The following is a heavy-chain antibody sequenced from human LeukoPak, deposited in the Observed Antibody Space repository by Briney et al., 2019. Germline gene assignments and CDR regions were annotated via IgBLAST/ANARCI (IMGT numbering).Heavy chain of an antibody. V-gene: IGHV1-69*05. CDR1: GGTFSSYA. CDR3: ARDFYHFWSGYDY. J-gene: IGHJ4*02. CDR2: IIPIFGTA. Sequence: SVKVSCKASGGTFSSYAISWVRQAPGQGLEWMGGIIPIFGTANYAQKFQGRVTITRDTSISTAYMELRSLRSDDTAVYYCARDFYHFWSGYDYWGPGTLVTVSS. D-gene: IGHD3-3*01.